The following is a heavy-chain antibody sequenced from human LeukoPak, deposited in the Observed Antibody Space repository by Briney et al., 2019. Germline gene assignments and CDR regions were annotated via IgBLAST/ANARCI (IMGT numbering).Heavy chain of an antibody. J-gene: IGHJ4*02. CDR3: ARDWVRSSCTD. D-gene: IGHD6-13*01. CDR1: GLTFSSYW. V-gene: IGHV3-7*01. CDR2: INQDGSEI. Sequence: GGSLRLSCAASGLTFSSYWMSWVRQAPGKGLEWVANINQDGSEIYYVDSVKGRFTISRDNAKNSLYLQMNSLRADDTAVYYCARDWVRSSCTDWGQGTLVTVSS.